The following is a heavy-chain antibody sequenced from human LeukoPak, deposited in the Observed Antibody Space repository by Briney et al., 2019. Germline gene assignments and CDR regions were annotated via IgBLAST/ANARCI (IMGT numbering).Heavy chain of an antibody. V-gene: IGHV4-34*01. J-gene: IGHJ5*02. CDR3: ASSGWNNWFDP. D-gene: IGHD6-19*01. Sequence: SETLSLTCAVYGGSFSGYYWSWIRQPPGKGLEWIGEINHSGSTNYNPSLKSRVTISVDTSKNQFSLKLSSVTAADTAVYYCASSGWNNWFDPWGQGTLVTVSS. CDR2: INHSGST. CDR1: GGSFSGYY.